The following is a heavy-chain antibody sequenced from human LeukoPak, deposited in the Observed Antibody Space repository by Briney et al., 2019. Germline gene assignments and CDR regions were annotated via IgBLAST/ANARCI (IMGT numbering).Heavy chain of an antibody. CDR1: GFTFSSYS. J-gene: IGHJ4*02. CDR3: AKGFIGYCSGGRCSTFDY. Sequence: TGGSLRLSCTASGFTFSSYSMNWVRQAPGKGLEWLSSISSGSTYVYYADSVKGRFTISRDNSKNTLYLQMNSLRAEDTAVYYCAKGFIGYCSGGRCSTFDYWGQGTLVTVSS. V-gene: IGHV3-21*04. CDR2: ISSGSTYV. D-gene: IGHD2-15*01.